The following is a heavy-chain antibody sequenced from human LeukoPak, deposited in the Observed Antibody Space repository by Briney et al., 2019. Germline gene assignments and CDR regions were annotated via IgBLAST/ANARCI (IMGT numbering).Heavy chain of an antibody. J-gene: IGHJ4*02. Sequence: GGSLRLSCAASGFTFSNYALSWVRQAPGKGLEWVSVISVTGTATYYADSVKGRFTISRDNSRNTLYVQMNSLRAEDTAVYYCAKGYCSTTGCSAGYWGQGTLVTVSS. CDR2: ISVTGTAT. CDR1: GFTFSNYA. CDR3: AKGYCSTTGCSAGY. V-gene: IGHV3-23*01. D-gene: IGHD2-2*01.